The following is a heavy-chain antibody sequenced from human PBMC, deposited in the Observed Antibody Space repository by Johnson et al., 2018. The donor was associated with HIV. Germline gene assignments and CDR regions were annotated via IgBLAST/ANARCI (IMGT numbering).Heavy chain of an antibody. V-gene: IGHV3-13*01. CDR2: IGTAGDT. CDR1: GFTFSSYA. J-gene: IGHJ3*02. CDR3: ARGSSYYYDSSGSDAFDI. Sequence: VQLVESGGELVQPGGSLRLSCAASGFTFSSYAMHWVRQATGKGLEWVSAIGTAGDTSYPGSVKGRFTISRENAKNYLYLQLNSLRAGDTAVYYCARGSSYYYDSSGSDAFDIWGQGTMVTVSS. D-gene: IGHD3-22*01.